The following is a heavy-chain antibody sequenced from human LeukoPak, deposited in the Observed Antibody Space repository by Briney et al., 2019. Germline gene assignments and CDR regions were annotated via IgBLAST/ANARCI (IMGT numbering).Heavy chain of an antibody. CDR2: IIPIFGTA. J-gene: IGHJ4*02. V-gene: IGHV1-69*05. CDR3: ESGATGDVTSFDY. CDR1: GGTFSSYA. D-gene: IGHD7-27*01. Sequence: SVKVSCKASGGTFSSYAISWVRQAPGQGLEWMGRIIPIFGTANYAQKFQGRVTITTDESTSTAYMELSSLRSEDTAVYYCESGATGDVTSFDYWGQGTLVTVSS.